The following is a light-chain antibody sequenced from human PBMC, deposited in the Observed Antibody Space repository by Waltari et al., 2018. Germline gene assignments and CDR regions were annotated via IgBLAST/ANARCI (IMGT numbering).Light chain of an antibody. V-gene: IGKV1-39*01. CDR3: QQTYSTPRT. Sequence: DIQMTQSPSSLSASVGDRVPITCRASQSISSYLTWYQQKPGKAPNLLIYAAFSLQSGVPSRFSGSGSGTDFTLTISSLQPEDSAIYYCQQTYSTPRTFGQGTKVEIK. CDR1: QSISSY. CDR2: AAF. J-gene: IGKJ1*01.